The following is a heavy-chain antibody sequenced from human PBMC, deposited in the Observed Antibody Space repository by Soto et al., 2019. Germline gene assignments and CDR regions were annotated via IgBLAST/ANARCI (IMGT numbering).Heavy chain of an antibody. J-gene: IGHJ4*02. D-gene: IGHD3-10*01. CDR2: IKSKTDGGTT. V-gene: IGHV3-15*01. CDR1: GFTFSNAW. Sequence: EVQLVESGGGLVKPGGSLRLSCAASGFTFSNAWMSWVRQAPGKGLEWVGSIKSKTDGGTTDYAAPGKGRFTISRDDSKNTLYLQMNSLKTEDTAVYYCTTPDRGSLYWGQGTLVTVSS. CDR3: TTPDRGSLY.